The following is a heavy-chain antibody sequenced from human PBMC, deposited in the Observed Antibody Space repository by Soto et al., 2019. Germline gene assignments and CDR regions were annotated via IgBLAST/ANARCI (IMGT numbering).Heavy chain of an antibody. Sequence: GGSLRLSCAASGFTFSSYSMNWVRQAPGKGLEWVSSISSSSSYIYYADSVKGRFTISRDNAKNSLYLQMNSLRAEDTAVYYCARDVKPSGEYSGYDVFDIWGKGTMVTVS. CDR2: ISSSSSYI. CDR3: ARDVKPSGEYSGYDVFDI. CDR1: GFTFSSYS. D-gene: IGHD5-12*01. V-gene: IGHV3-21*01. J-gene: IGHJ3*02.